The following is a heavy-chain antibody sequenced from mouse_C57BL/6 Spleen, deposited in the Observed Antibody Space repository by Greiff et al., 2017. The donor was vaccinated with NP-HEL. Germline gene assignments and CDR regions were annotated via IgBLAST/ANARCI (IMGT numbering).Heavy chain of an antibody. CDR3: ARALYDYDGGYAMDY. CDR2: INYDGSST. J-gene: IGHJ4*01. V-gene: IGHV5-16*01. Sequence: EVMLVESEGGLVQPGSSMKLSCTASGFTFSDYYMAWVRQVPEKGLEWVANINYDGSSTYYLDSLKSRFIISRDNAKNIRYLQMSRLKSEDTATYYCARALYDYDGGYAMDYWGQGTSVTVSS. CDR1: GFTFSDYY. D-gene: IGHD2-4*01.